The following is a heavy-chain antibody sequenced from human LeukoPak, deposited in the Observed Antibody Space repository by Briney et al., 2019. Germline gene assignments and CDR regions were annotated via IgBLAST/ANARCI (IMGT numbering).Heavy chain of an antibody. CDR3: ARDTY. V-gene: IGHV3-30-3*01. Sequence: QPGRSLRLSCAASGFTFSSYAMHWVRQAPGKGLEWVAVISYDGSNKYYADSVKGRFTISRDNSKNTLYLQMSSLRAEDTAVYYCARDTYWGQGTLVTISS. J-gene: IGHJ4*02. CDR2: ISYDGSNK. CDR1: GFTFSSYA.